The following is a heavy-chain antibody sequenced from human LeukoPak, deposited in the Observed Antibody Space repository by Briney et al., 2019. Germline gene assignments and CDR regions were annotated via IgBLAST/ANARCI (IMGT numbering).Heavy chain of an antibody. CDR3: ANVRYFDWYYFDY. D-gene: IGHD3-9*01. V-gene: IGHV3-23*01. J-gene: IGHJ4*02. CDR2: ISGSGGTT. CDR1: GFTFSSHA. Sequence: PGGSLRLSCAASGFTFSSHAMSWVRQAPGKGLDWVSGISGSGGTTYYADSVKGRFTISRDNSKNTLYLQMNSLRAEDTAVYYCANVRYFDWYYFDYWGQGALVTVSS.